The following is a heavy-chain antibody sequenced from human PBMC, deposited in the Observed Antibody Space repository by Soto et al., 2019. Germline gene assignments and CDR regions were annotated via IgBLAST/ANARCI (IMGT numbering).Heavy chain of an antibody. CDR3: AHAGDYDLLSFDH. J-gene: IGHJ4*02. D-gene: IGHD4-17*01. CDR1: GFSLTTTHMG. Sequence: QITLKESGPPLVIPAQTLTLTCAFSGFSLTTTHMGVAWIRQPPGKALEWLALIYWDDDKRYSPSLKNMLAISKDTSRNRVVLTITNMNPEDTGTYFCAHAGDYDLLSFDHWGPGTLVTVSS. CDR2: IYWDDDK. V-gene: IGHV2-5*02.